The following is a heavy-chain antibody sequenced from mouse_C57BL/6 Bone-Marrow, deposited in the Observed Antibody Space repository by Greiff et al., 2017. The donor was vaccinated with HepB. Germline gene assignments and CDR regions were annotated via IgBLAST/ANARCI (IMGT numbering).Heavy chain of an antibody. CDR2: IDPSDSYT. V-gene: IGHV1-50*01. J-gene: IGHJ3*01. CDR3: AREWFAY. Sequence: QVHVKQPGAELVKPGASVKLSCKASGYTFTSYWMQWVKQRPGQGLEWIGEIDPSDSYTNYNQKFKGKATLTVDTSSSTAYMQLSSLTSEDSAVYYCAREWFAYWGKGTLVTVSA. CDR1: GYTFTSYW.